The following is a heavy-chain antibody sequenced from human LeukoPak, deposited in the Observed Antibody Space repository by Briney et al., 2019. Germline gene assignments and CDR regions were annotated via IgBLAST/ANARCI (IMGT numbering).Heavy chain of an antibody. V-gene: IGHV3-21*06. J-gene: IGHJ4*02. CDR1: GFTFSTYN. CDR3: ARGGGSIPFDY. D-gene: IGHD2-2*02. CDR2: ISTTYNL. Sequence: GGSLRLSCAASGFTFSTYNVNWVRQAPGKGLEWISSISTTYNLFYADSLRGRFTISRDNAKNSLYLQMNSLRAEDTAVYYCARGGGSIPFDYWGQGTLVTVSS.